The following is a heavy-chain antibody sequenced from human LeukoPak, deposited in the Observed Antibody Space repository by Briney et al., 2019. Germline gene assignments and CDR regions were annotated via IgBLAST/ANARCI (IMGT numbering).Heavy chain of an antibody. D-gene: IGHD2-2*01. J-gene: IGHJ6*04. Sequence: EASVKVSCKASGYTFTNYDINWVRQATGQGLEWMGWMNPNSGNTGYAQKFQGRVTITRNTSISTAYMELSSLRSEDTAVYYCARGLELGCSSTSCSLDVWGKGTTVTVSS. V-gene: IGHV1-8*01. CDR2: MNPNSGNT. CDR1: GYTFTNYD. CDR3: ARGLELGCSSTSCSLDV.